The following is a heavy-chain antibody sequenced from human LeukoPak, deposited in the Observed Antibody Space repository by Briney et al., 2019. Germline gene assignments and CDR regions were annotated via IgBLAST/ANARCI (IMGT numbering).Heavy chain of an antibody. D-gene: IGHD3-10*01. Sequence: GASVKVSCKASGYTFTSYAMHWVRQAPGQRLEWMGWINAGNGNTKYSQKFQGRVTITRDTSASTAYMELSSLRSEDTAVYYCARGDYGSGSYYYYGMDVWGQGTTVTVSS. CDR2: INAGNGNT. V-gene: IGHV1-3*01. CDR1: GYTFTSYA. CDR3: ARGDYGSGSYYYYGMDV. J-gene: IGHJ6*02.